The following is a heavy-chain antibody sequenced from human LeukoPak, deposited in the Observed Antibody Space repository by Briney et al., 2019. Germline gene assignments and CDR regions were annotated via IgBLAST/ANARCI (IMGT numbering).Heavy chain of an antibody. CDR3: ARGPLYCSKVRCYGLFEY. D-gene: IGHD2-2*01. Sequence: GGSLRLSCATSGFSFRTYAMHWVRQAPGKGLEWVAVIAFDGSNNHSTDSVKGRFGISRDNSKNTVYLQVNTLRAEDTAVYYCARGPLYCSKVRCYGLFEYWGQGTLVIVSS. V-gene: IGHV3-30*09. J-gene: IGHJ4*02. CDR1: GFSFRTYA. CDR2: IAFDGSNN.